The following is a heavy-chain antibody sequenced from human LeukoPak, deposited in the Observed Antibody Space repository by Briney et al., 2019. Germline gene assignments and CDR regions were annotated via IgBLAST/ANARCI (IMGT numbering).Heavy chain of an antibody. CDR1: GYTFTSYW. CDR3: ARRSVVTQLDAFDI. V-gene: IGHV5-51*01. D-gene: IGHD4-23*01. CDR2: IYPGDSDT. Sequence: GESLKISCKGSGYTFTSYWIGWVRQMPGKGVEWVGIIYPGDSDTRYSPSFQGQVTFSADKSISTAYLQWSSLKASDTAMYFCARRSVVTQLDAFDIWGQGTMVTVSS. J-gene: IGHJ3*02.